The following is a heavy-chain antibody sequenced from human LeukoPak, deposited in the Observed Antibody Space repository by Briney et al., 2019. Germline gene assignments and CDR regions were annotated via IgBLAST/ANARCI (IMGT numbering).Heavy chain of an antibody. Sequence: GGSLRLSCAASGFTVSSNYMSWVRQAPGKGLEWVSVIYSGGSTYYADSVKGRFTISRHNSKNTLYLQMNSLRAEDTAVYYCARGYRRVGYPYYFDYWGQGTLVTVSS. CDR1: GFTVSSNY. D-gene: IGHD3-16*02. CDR2: IYSGGST. CDR3: ARGYRRVGYPYYFDY. J-gene: IGHJ4*02. V-gene: IGHV3-53*04.